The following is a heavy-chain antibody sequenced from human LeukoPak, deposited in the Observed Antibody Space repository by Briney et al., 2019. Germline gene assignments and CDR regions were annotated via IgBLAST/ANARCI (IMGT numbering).Heavy chain of an antibody. V-gene: IGHV3-15*01. CDR1: GFTFSNAW. J-gene: IGHJ4*02. CDR2: IKSKTDGGTT. D-gene: IGHD6-19*01. CDR3: TTGGVLQWLVWYYFDY. Sequence: GGSLRLSCAASGFTFSNAWMSWVRQAPGKGLEWVGRIKSKTDGGTTDYAAPVKGRFTVSRDDSKNTLYLQMNSLKTEDTAVYYCTTGGVLQWLVWYYFDYWGQGTLVTVSS.